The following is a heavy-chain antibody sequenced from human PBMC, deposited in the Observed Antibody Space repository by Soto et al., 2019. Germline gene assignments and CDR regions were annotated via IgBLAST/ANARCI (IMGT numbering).Heavy chain of an antibody. Sequence: EVQLLESGGGLVQPGGSLRLSCAASGFTFSSYAMSWVRQAPGKGLEWVSAISGSGGSTYYADSVKGRFTISRDDYKDTLYLQMNSMSAEDTAVYYCAKTSDIVVVVAATQNWAFDIWGQGTMVTVSS. CDR3: AKTSDIVVVVAATQNWAFDI. J-gene: IGHJ3*02. V-gene: IGHV3-23*01. CDR1: GFTFSSYA. CDR2: ISGSGGST. D-gene: IGHD2-15*01.